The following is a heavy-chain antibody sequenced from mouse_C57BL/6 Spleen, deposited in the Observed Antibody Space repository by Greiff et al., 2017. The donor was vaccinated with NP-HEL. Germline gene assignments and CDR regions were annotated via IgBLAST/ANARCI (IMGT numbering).Heavy chain of an antibody. CDR2: IYPGSGST. CDR3: ARWGHYYGSSYPYYFDY. D-gene: IGHD1-1*01. V-gene: IGHV1-55*01. J-gene: IGHJ2*01. CDR1: GYTFTSYW. Sequence: VQLQQSGAELVKPGASVKMSCKASGYTFTSYWITWVKQRPGQGLEWIGDIYPGSGSTNYNEKFKSKATLTVDTSSSTAYMQLSSLTSEDSAVYYCARWGHYYGSSYPYYFDYWGQGTTLTVSS.